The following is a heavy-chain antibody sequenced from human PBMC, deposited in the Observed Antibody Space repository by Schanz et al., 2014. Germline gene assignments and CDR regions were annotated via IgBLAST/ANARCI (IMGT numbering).Heavy chain of an antibody. J-gene: IGHJ3*02. CDR3: AKDMHKDYGGKPQAFDI. V-gene: IGHV3-30*04. D-gene: IGHD4-17*01. CDR2: TSSDGSLK. Sequence: QVQLVESGGGVVQPGRSLRLSCAASGFTFSSYAVHWVRQAPDKGLVWVAVTSSDGSLKYYADSVKGRFTISRDNSRDTVYLQMNSLRGEDTAVYYCAKDMHKDYGGKPQAFDIWGQGTMVTVSS. CDR1: GFTFSSYA.